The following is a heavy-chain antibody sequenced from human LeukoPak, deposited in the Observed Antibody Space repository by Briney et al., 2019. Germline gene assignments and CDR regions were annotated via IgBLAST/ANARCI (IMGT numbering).Heavy chain of an antibody. CDR1: GYTFTSYD. CDR2: MNPNSGNT. D-gene: IGHD3-10*01. CDR3: AREKYYASGSIYNRIDY. Sequence: ASVKVSCKASGYTFTSYDINWVRQATGQGLEWMGWMNPNSGNTGYAQKFQGRVTITRNTSISTAYMELSSLRSDDTAVYYCAREKYYASGSIYNRIDYWGQGTLVTVSS. J-gene: IGHJ4*02. V-gene: IGHV1-8*03.